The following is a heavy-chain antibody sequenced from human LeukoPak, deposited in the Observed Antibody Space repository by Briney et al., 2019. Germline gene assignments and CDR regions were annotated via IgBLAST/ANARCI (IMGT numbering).Heavy chain of an antibody. D-gene: IGHD3-16*01. V-gene: IGHV1-8*01. CDR3: ARESLPLGDAFDI. J-gene: IGHJ3*02. CDR1: GYTFTSYD. CDR2: MNPNSGNT. Sequence: ASVKVSCKASGYTFTSYDINWVRQATGQGLEWMGWMNPNSGNTSYAQKFQGRVTMTRNTSISTAYMELSSLRSEDTAVYYCARESLPLGDAFDIWGQGTMVTVSS.